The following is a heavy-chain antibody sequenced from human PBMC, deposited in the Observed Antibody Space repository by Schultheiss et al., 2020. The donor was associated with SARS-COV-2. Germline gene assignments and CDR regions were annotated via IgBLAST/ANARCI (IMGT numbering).Heavy chain of an antibody. CDR2: ISGSGDST. V-gene: IGHV3-23*01. J-gene: IGHJ6*02. CDR3: AKHGSASKYDFWSGPASLDV. Sequence: GGSLRLSCAASGFTFKNYALSWVRQAPGKGLEWVSGISGSGDSTLYADSVKGRFIISRDNSKNTLYLQMNNLRAEDTALYYCAKHGSASKYDFWSGPASLDVWGQGTTVTVSS. CDR1: GFTFKNYA. D-gene: IGHD3-3*01.